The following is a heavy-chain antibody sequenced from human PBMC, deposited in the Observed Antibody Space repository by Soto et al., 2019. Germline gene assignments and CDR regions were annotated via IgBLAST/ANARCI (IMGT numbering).Heavy chain of an antibody. Sequence: PSETLSLTCTVSGGSISTYYWSWIRQPPGKGLEWIGYIYYSGSTSYNPSLKSRVTISVDTSKNQFSLKLRSVTAADTAVYYYASDRSSGWDQGYGMDVWGQGTTVTVSS. CDR1: GGSISTYY. CDR2: IYYSGST. V-gene: IGHV4-59*01. J-gene: IGHJ6*02. D-gene: IGHD6-19*01. CDR3: ASDRSSGWDQGYGMDV.